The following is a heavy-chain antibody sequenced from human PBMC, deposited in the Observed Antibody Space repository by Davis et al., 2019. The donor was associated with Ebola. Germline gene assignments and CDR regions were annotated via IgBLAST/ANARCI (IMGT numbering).Heavy chain of an antibody. CDR1: GFTLSNYW. V-gene: IGHV3-74*01. J-gene: IGHJ6*02. CDR2: IDSDGSNR. Sequence: HTGGSLRLSCAASGFTLSNYWMYWVRQVPGKGLMWVSRIDSDGSNRKYADSVKGRFTISRDNAKNSVYLEMHGLRDEDTAVYFCARDGRCSSSSCSHYYYTGLDLWGQGTTVTVSS. CDR3: ARDGRCSSSSCSHYYYTGLDL. D-gene: IGHD2-2*01.